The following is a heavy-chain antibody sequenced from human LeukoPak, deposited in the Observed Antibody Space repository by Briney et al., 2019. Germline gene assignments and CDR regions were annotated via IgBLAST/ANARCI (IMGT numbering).Heavy chain of an antibody. J-gene: IGHJ4*02. D-gene: IGHD3-22*01. Sequence: SVKVSCKASGGTLSSYAISWVRQAPGQGLEWMGGIIPIFGTANYAQKFQGRVSITTHESTSTAYMELSSLRCEDTAVYYCASSIDYYDSSYFDYWGQGTLVTV. CDR1: GGTLSSYA. CDR2: IIPIFGTA. V-gene: IGHV1-69*05. CDR3: ASSIDYYDSSYFDY.